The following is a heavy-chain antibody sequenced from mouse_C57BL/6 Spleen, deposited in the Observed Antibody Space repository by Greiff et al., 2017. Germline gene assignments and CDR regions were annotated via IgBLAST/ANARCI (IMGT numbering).Heavy chain of an antibody. Sequence: QVQLQQPGTELVKPGASVKLSCKASGYTFTSYWMHWVKQRPGQGLEWIGNINPSNGGTNYNETVKSKATLTVDKSSSTAYMQLSSLTSEDSAVYYCAEEEAYYGKAFHWYFDVWGTGTAETVSS. J-gene: IGHJ1*03. CDR1: GYTFTSYW. D-gene: IGHD1-1*01. CDR3: AEEEAYYGKAFHWYFDV. CDR2: INPSNGGT. V-gene: IGHV1-53*01.